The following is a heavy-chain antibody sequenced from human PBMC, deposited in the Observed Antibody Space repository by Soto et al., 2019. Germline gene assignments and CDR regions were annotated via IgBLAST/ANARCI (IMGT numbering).Heavy chain of an antibody. V-gene: IGHV6-1*01. Sequence: SQTLSLTCAISGDSVSSNSAAWNWIRQSPSRGLEWLGRTYYRSKWYNDYAVSVKSRITINPDTSKNQFSLQLNSVTPEDTAVYYCARGYPIAARPGREGMDVWGQGPTVTVSS. CDR1: GDSVSSNSAA. D-gene: IGHD6-6*01. J-gene: IGHJ6*02. CDR2: TYYRSKWYN. CDR3: ARGYPIAARPGREGMDV.